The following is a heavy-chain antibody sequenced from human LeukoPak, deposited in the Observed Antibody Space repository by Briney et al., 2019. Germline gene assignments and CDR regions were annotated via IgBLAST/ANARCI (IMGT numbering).Heavy chain of an antibody. J-gene: IGHJ4*02. CDR2: ISSKPNNYAT. Sequence: GGSLRLSCAASGFTFSSYSMVWVRQASGKGLEWVGRISSKPNNYATAYAASVKGRFTISRDDSKNTAYLQMNSLRTEDTAVYYCTRLSSLGDYRFDCWGQGTLVTVSS. CDR1: GFTFSSYS. D-gene: IGHD4-17*01. V-gene: IGHV3-73*01. CDR3: TRLSSLGDYRFDC.